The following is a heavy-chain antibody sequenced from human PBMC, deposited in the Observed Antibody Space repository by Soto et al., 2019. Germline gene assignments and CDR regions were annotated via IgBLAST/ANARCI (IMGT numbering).Heavy chain of an antibody. Sequence: QITLKESGPTLVKPTQTLTLTCTLSGFSLSTSGVGVGWIRQPPGKALEWLALVYWDDDKRYSPSLKSRLTIPTDTSKTPADLRMANKDPVDTATYSCARHMTTVGYFDYWGQGTLVTVSS. J-gene: IGHJ4*02. CDR2: VYWDDDK. CDR3: ARHMTTVGYFDY. V-gene: IGHV2-5*02. D-gene: IGHD4-17*01. CDR1: GFSLSTSGVG.